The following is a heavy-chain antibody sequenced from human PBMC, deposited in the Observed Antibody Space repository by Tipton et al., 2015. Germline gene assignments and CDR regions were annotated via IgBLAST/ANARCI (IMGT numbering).Heavy chain of an antibody. D-gene: IGHD5-24*01. J-gene: IGHJ6*02. Sequence: TLSLTCAVYGGSFSGYYWSWIRQPPGKGLEWIGYISYTDGAHYNPALKSRVTISVDTSKNQFSLTLNSVAAADTAVYYCARDLEHGKDGWGHGTTVTVSS. CDR2: ISYTDGA. CDR1: GGSFSGYY. V-gene: IGHV4-59*01. CDR3: ARDLEHGKDG.